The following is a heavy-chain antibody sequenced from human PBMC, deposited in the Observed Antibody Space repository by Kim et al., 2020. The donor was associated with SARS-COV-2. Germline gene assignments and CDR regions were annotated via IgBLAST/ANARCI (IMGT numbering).Heavy chain of an antibody. Sequence: GGSLRLSCAASGFTFSTYSMHWVRQAPGKGLEWVSYISSTGSTIYYADSVKGRFTISRDNAKNSLYLQMNSLRDEDTAVYYCARGDAVIPATKIFDYWSQGTLVTVSS. D-gene: IGHD2-2*01. CDR2: ISSTGSTI. J-gene: IGHJ4*02. CDR3: ARGDAVIPATKIFDY. V-gene: IGHV3-48*02. CDR1: GFTFSTYS.